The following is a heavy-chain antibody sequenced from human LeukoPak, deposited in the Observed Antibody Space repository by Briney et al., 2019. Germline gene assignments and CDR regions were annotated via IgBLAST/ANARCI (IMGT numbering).Heavy chain of an antibody. V-gene: IGHV1-2*02. D-gene: IGHD2-15*01. CDR2: INPNSGGT. CDR1: GYIFTGYY. J-gene: IGHJ6*02. Sequence: ASVKVSCKASGYIFTGYYMHWVRQAPGQGLEWMGWINPNSGGTNYAQKFQGRVTMTRDTSISTAYMELSRLRSDDTAVYYCARVPRCGSGGSCPFQTYYYYGMDVWGQGTTVTVSS. CDR3: ARVPRCGSGGSCPFQTYYYYGMDV.